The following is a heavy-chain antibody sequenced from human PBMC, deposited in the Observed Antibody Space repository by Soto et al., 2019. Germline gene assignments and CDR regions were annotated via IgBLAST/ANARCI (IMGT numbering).Heavy chain of an antibody. J-gene: IGHJ4*02. Sequence: QVQLVESGGGVVQPGKSLKLSCAASGFTFSSYGIQWVRQAPGKGLEWVAIITSDASHKYYADSVKGRFTISRDNSQNTIYLQMNDLTVEDTAVYYCAKGGDFDSWGQGTLVTVSS. CDR2: ITSDASHK. CDR1: GFTFSSYG. V-gene: IGHV3-30*18. D-gene: IGHD3-16*01. CDR3: AKGGDFDS.